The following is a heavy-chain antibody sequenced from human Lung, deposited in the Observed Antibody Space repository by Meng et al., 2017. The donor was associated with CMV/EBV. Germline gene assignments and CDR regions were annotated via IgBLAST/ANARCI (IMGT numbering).Heavy chain of an antibody. D-gene: IGHD3-3*01. CDR1: GDTHSKYV. J-gene: IGHJ6*02. V-gene: IGHV1-69*10. CDR3: VGSEEFYHFRSGWEWYYHYGLDV. CDR2: IIPMRATT. Sequence: SVXVSXXASGDTHSKYVTSWVRQAPGQGLEWMGGIIPMRATTNYAQTFQGRVTITADKSTATVYMELSSLRSEDTAVYFCVGSEEFYHFRSGWEWYYHYGLDVWGPGTTVTVSS.